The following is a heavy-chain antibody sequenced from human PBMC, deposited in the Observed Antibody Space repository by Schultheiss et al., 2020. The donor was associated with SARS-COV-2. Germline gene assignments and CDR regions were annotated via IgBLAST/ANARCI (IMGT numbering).Heavy chain of an antibody. CDR2: IWYDGSNK. J-gene: IGHJ6*03. V-gene: IGHV3-33*08. CDR3: ARGLDFPPYYYYYMDV. Sequence: GSLRLSCAASGFTFSSYAMSWVRQAPGKGLEWVAVIWYDGSNKYYADSVKGRFTISRDNSKNTLYLQMNSLRAEDTAVYYCARGLDFPPYYYYYMDVWGKGTTVTVSS. D-gene: IGHD6-6*01. CDR1: GFTFSSYA.